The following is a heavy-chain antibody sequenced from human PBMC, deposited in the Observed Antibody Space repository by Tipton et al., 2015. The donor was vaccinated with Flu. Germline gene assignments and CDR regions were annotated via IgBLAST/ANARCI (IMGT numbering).Heavy chain of an antibody. CDR3: AREHLDTRWFAP. D-gene: IGHD3-3*01. CDR2: IYYSGST. CDR1: GGSISSGGYY. Sequence: TLSLTCTVSGGSISSGGYYWSWIRQHPGKGLEWIGYIYYSGSTYYNPSLKSRVTISVDTSKNQFSLKLSSVTAADTAVYYCAREHLDTRWFAPWGQGTLVTVSS. J-gene: IGHJ5*02. V-gene: IGHV4-31*03.